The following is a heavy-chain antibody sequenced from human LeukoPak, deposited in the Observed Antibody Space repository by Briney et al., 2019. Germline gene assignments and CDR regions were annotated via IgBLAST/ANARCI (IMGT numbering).Heavy chain of an antibody. CDR1: GDSVSSNSAA. CDR3: ARTQNGGIAALEYYYYYYMDV. D-gene: IGHD6-13*01. V-gene: IGHV6-1*01. CDR2: TYYRSKWYN. Sequence: SQTLSLTCAISGDSVSSNSAAWNWIRQSPSRGLEWLGRTYYRSKWYNDYAVSVKSRITINPDTSKNQFSLQLNSVTPEDTAVYYCARTQNGGIAALEYYYYYYMDVWGKGTTVTVSS. J-gene: IGHJ6*03.